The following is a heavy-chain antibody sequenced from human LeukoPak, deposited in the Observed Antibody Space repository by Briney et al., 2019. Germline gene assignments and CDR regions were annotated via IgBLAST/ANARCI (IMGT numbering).Heavy chain of an antibody. CDR2: ISYDGSNK. J-gene: IGHJ4*02. CDR3: ARDPEMTTILDY. CDR1: GFTFSSYS. V-gene: IGHV3-30*03. D-gene: IGHD2-21*02. Sequence: GGSLRLSCAASGFTFSSYSMNWVRQAPGKGLEWVAVISYDGSNKYYADSVKGRFTISRDNSKNMLYLQMNSLRAEDTAVYYCARDPEMTTILDYWGQGTLVTVSS.